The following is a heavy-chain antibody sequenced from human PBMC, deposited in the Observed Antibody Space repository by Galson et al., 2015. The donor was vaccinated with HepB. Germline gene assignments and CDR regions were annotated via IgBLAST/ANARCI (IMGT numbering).Heavy chain of an antibody. CDR3: AKAGAEVRYYDSSSYWGY. V-gene: IGHV3-23*01. CDR2: ISGSGGST. J-gene: IGHJ4*02. D-gene: IGHD3-22*01. CDR1: GFTFSSYA. Sequence: SLRLSCAASGFTFSSYAMSWVRQAPGKGLEWVSAISGSGGSTYYADSVKGRFTISRDNSKNTLYLQMNSLRAEDTAVYYCAKAGAEVRYYDSSSYWGYWGQGTLVTVSS.